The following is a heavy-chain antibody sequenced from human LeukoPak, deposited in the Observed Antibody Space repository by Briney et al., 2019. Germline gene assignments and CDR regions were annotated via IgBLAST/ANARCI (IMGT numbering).Heavy chain of an antibody. CDR3: AKDLRAPKRNSTVTSYYYYYYMDV. Sequence: HPGGSLRLSCAVSGITFSSHAMNWVRQAPGMGLEWVSSLSDNNGRSNYADSVKGRFTISRDNFKNTLYLQMNNLRVEDTAVYYCAKDLRAPKRNSTVTSYYYYYYMDVWGKGTTVTVSS. V-gene: IGHV3-23*01. CDR2: LSDNNGRS. D-gene: IGHD1-14*01. CDR1: GITFSSHA. J-gene: IGHJ6*03.